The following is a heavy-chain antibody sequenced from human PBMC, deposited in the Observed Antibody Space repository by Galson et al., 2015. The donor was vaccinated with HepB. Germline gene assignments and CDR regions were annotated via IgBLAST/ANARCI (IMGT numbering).Heavy chain of an antibody. Sequence: SVKVSCKASGYTFTSYAMHWVRQAPGQRLEWMGWINAGNGNTKYSQKFQGRVTITRDTSASTAYMELSSLRSEDTAVYYCARGGYCSGGSCYGPSKENNWFDPWGQGTLVTVSS. V-gene: IGHV1-3*01. J-gene: IGHJ5*02. CDR3: ARGGYCSGGSCYGPSKENNWFDP. CDR2: INAGNGNT. D-gene: IGHD2-15*01. CDR1: GYTFTSYA.